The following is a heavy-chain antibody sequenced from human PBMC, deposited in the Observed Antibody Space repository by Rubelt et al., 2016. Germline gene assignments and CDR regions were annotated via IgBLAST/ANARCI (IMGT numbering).Heavy chain of an antibody. D-gene: IGHD6-19*01. Sequence: QVQLQQWGAGLLKPSETLSLTCAVYGGSFSGYYWSWIRQPPGKGLEWIGEINHSGSTNYNPSLKSGVTISVDTSKNQFSLKLSSVTAADTAVYYCARRSSSGGSRGYWGQGTLVTVSS. CDR3: ARRSSSGGSRGY. CDR1: GGSFSGYY. CDR2: INHSGST. J-gene: IGHJ4*02. V-gene: IGHV4-34*01.